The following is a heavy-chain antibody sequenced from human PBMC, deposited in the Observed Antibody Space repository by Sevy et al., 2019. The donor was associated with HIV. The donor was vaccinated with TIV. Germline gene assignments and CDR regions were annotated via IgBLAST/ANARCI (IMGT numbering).Heavy chain of an antibody. D-gene: IGHD3-3*01. Sequence: GGSLRLSCAASEFTFSSYAMHWVRQAPGKGLEYVSAISSNGGSTYYANSVKGRFTISRDNSKNTLYLQMGSLRAEDMAVYYCARDRTTDEWDDFWSGYYFYYWGQGTLVTVSS. CDR3: ARDRTTDEWDDFWSGYYFYY. V-gene: IGHV3-64*01. CDR1: EFTFSSYA. J-gene: IGHJ4*02. CDR2: ISSNGGST.